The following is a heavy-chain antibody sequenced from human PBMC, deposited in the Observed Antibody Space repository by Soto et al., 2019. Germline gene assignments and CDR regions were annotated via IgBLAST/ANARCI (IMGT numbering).Heavy chain of an antibody. J-gene: IGHJ5*02. Sequence: SGPTLVNPTQTLTLTCTFSGFSLSTSGMCVSWIRQPPGKALEWLARIDWDDDKYYSTSLRTRLTISKDTSKNQVVLTMTNMDPVDTATYYCARTTLGYCSGGSCYSGWFDPWGQGTLVTVSS. CDR1: GFSLSTSGMC. CDR3: ARTTLGYCSGGSCYSGWFDP. CDR2: IDWDDDK. V-gene: IGHV2-70*11. D-gene: IGHD2-15*01.